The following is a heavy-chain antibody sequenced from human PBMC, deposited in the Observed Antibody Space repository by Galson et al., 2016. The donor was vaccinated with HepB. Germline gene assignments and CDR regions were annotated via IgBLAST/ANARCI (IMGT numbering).Heavy chain of an antibody. V-gene: IGHV3-21*01. D-gene: IGHD2/OR15-2a*01. J-gene: IGHJ6*02. CDR2: ISSGSSYI. CDR1: GFTFSSYS. CDR3: AREHRGGPTFMDV. Sequence: SLRLSCAASGFTFSSYSMNWVRQAPGKGLEWVSSISSGSSYIYYADSVKGRFTISRDNAKNSLYLQMNSLRAEDTAVYYCAREHRGGPTFMDVWGQGTTVNVSS.